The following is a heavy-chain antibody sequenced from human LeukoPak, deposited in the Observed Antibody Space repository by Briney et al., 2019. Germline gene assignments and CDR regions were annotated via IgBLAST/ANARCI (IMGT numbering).Heavy chain of an antibody. CDR2: DDTEVGET. CDR1: LCTHNQLS. D-gene: IGHD1-26*01. CDR3: ATDGSVRESYYFNCFDY. Sequence: AYVMVACQVFLCTHNQLSFHCVRPTPGRALERMGGDDTEVGETNYAQKFQGRGTMTEDTSRDTAYMELSRLRSEDTAVYYCATDGSVRESYYFNCFDYGGQRPLVTVSS. V-gene: IGHV1-24*01. J-gene: IGHJ4*01.